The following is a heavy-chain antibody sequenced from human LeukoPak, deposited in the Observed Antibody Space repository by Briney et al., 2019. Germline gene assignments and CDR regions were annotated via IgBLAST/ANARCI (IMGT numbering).Heavy chain of an antibody. Sequence: PGGSLRLSCAASGFTFSSYEMNWVRQAPGKGLEWVSSISSSGSTIHYSDSVKGRFTISRDNAKNSLYLQMNSLRAEDTAVYFCARDQGYYGSGSFPRHFDYWGQGTLVTVSS. CDR3: ARDQGYYGSGSFPRHFDY. J-gene: IGHJ4*02. V-gene: IGHV3-48*03. D-gene: IGHD3-10*01. CDR2: ISSSGSTI. CDR1: GFTFSSYE.